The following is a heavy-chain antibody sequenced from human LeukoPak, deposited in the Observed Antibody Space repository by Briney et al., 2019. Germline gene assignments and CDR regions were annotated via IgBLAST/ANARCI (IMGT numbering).Heavy chain of an antibody. CDR1: GFTFSDYY. Sequence: PAGSLRLSCAASGFTFSDYYMSWIRQAPGKGLEWVAYISSSGSTIYYAVSVKGRFTISRDNAKNSLYLRMHSLRAEDTAVYYCARGPGSGSDAFDIWGQGTMVTVSS. J-gene: IGHJ3*02. D-gene: IGHD3-22*01. CDR3: ARGPGSGSDAFDI. CDR2: ISSSGSTI. V-gene: IGHV3-11*04.